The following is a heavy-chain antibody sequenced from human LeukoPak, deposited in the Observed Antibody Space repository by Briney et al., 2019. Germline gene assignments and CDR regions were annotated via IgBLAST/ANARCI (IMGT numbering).Heavy chain of an antibody. Sequence: GGSPRLSCVISGYTFTHYGFHWVRQAPGKALEWVAYISYDGNNKYEDSVKGRFTISRDNSKSTLHLQMNGLRAEDTAVYYCARDPLDISRWTNAFDIWGQGTTVIVS. D-gene: IGHD5-12*01. J-gene: IGHJ3*02. CDR1: GYTFTHYG. CDR3: ARDPLDISRWTNAFDI. V-gene: IGHV3-30*03. CDR2: ISYDGNNK.